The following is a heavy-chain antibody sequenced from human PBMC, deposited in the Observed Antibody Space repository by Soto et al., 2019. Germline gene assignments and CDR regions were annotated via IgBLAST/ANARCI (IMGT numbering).Heavy chain of an antibody. D-gene: IGHD2-2*03. V-gene: IGHV1-69*02. CDR2: IIPILGIA. Sequence: QVQLVQSGAEVKKPGSSVKVSCKASGGTFSSYTISWVRQAPGQGLEWMGRIIPILGIANYAQKFQGRVTITADKSTSTAYMELSSLRSEDTAVYYWAREVPGYCSSTRCRTTWVVTAIDYWGQGTLVTVSS. CDR1: GGTFSSYT. CDR3: AREVPGYCSSTRCRTTWVVTAIDY. J-gene: IGHJ4*02.